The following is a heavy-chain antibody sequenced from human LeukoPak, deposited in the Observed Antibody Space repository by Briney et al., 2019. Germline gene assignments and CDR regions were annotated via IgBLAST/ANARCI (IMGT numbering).Heavy chain of an antibody. J-gene: IGHJ3*02. Sequence: GGSLRLSCAASGFTFDDYAMHWVRQAPGKGLEWVSGISWNSGSIGYADSVKGRFTISRDNAKNSLYLRMNSLRAEDTALYYCANSVSSSWEATDAFDIWGQGTMVTVSS. CDR1: GFTFDDYA. V-gene: IGHV3-9*01. D-gene: IGHD6-13*01. CDR3: ANSVSSSWEATDAFDI. CDR2: ISWNSGSI.